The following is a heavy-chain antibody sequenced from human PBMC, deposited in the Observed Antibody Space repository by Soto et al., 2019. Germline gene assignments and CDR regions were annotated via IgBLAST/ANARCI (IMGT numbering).Heavy chain of an antibody. J-gene: IGHJ4*02. CDR2: ISGSGGST. CDR1: GFTFSSYA. Sequence: PGGSLRLSCAASGFTFSSYAMSWVRQAPGKGLEWVSAISGSGGSTYYADSVKGRFTISRDNSKNTLYLQMNSLRAEDTAVYYCAKSEHIVVVTAIPKVVDYWGQGTLATVSS. CDR3: AKSEHIVVVTAIPKVVDY. D-gene: IGHD2-21*02. V-gene: IGHV3-23*01.